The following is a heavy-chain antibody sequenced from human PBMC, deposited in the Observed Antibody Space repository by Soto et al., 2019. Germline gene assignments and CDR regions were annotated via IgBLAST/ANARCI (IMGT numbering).Heavy chain of an antibody. CDR3: AKDISSRPISYYYYYGMDV. CDR1: GFTFSNYA. J-gene: IGHJ6*02. V-gene: IGHV3-23*01. CDR2: ISTSGAST. Sequence: GGSLRLSCAASGFTFSNYAMTWVRQAPGKGLEWVSTISTSGASTFYADSVKGRFTISRDNSKNTLSLQMNSLRVEDTAVYYFAKDISSRPISYYYYYGMDVWGQGTTVTVSS. D-gene: IGHD6-6*01.